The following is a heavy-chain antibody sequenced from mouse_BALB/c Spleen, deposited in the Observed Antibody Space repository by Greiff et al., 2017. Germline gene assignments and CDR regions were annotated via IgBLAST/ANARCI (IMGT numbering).Heavy chain of an antibody. CDR3: ARSRYYGSSAMDY. J-gene: IGHJ4*01. CDR1: GFTFSSFG. CDR2: ISSGTSTI. V-gene: IGHV5-17*02. D-gene: IGHD1-1*01. Sequence: EVQLVESGGGLVQPGGSRKLSCAASGFTFSSFGMHWVRQAPEKGLEWVAYISSGTSTIYYADTVKGRFTISRDNPKNTLFLQMTSLRSEDTAMYYCARSRYYGSSAMDYWGQGTSVTVSS.